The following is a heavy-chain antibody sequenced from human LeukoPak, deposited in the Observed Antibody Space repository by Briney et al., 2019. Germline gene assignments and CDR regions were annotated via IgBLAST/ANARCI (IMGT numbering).Heavy chain of an antibody. D-gene: IGHD1-14*01. CDR3: ARGRLNLDY. CDR2: IYYTGST. Sequence: SETLSLTCTVSGGSISSGGYYWSWIRQHPGKGLEWIGYIYYTGSTYYNPSLKSRVTLSVDTSKTQFSLKLNSVTAADTAVYYCARGRLNLDYWGQGALVTVSS. J-gene: IGHJ4*02. V-gene: IGHV4-30-4*08. CDR1: GGSISSGGYY.